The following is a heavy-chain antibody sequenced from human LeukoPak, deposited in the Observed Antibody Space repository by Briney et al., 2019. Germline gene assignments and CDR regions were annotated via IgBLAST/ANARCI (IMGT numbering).Heavy chain of an antibody. V-gene: IGHV4-59*01. CDR3: ARGVYIAAAQYGY. Sequence: PSETLSLTCTVSGSSISSYYWSWIRQPPGKGLEWIGYIYYSGITNYNPSLKSRVTISVDTSKNQFSLKLSSVTAADTAVYYCARGVYIAAAQYGYWGQGTLVSVSS. J-gene: IGHJ4*02. D-gene: IGHD6-13*01. CDR1: GSSISSYY. CDR2: IYYSGIT.